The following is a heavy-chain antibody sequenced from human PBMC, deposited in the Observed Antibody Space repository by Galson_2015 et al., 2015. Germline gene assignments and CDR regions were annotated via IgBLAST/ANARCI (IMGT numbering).Heavy chain of an antibody. CDR2: IYHSGST. V-gene: IGHV4-4*02. CDR1: GGSISSTNW. D-gene: IGHD6-19*01. CDR3: ARVTTVAPRGFDY. J-gene: IGHJ4*02. Sequence: ETLSLTCAVSGGSISSTNWWSWVRQPPRKGLEWIGEIYHSGSTNYNPSLKSRVTISVDRSKNQFSLKLTSVTAADTALYYCARVTTVAPRGFDYWGQGTLVTVSS.